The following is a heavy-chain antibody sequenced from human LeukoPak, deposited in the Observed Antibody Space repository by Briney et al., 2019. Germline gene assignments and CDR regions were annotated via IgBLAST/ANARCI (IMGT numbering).Heavy chain of an antibody. Sequence: GGSLRLSCAASGFTVSNNYMTWVRQAPGKGLEWVSVIYSGGTTYYADSVKGRFTISRDNSKNTLYLQMNSLRAEDTAVYYCARVARAYYDFWSGYYYFDYWGQGTLVTVSS. V-gene: IGHV3-66*01. CDR3: ARVARAYYDFWSGYYYFDY. CDR1: GFTVSNNY. D-gene: IGHD3-3*01. J-gene: IGHJ4*02. CDR2: IYSGGTT.